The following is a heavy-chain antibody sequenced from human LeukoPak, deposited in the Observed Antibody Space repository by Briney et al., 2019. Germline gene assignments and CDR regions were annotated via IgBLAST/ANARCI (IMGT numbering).Heavy chain of an antibody. V-gene: IGHV1-69*05. CDR3: ARDKAYYYDSSGYSDY. CDR2: IIPIFGTA. J-gene: IGHJ4*02. CDR1: GGTFTTFA. D-gene: IGHD3-22*01. Sequence: VASVRSSSKPSGGTFTTFAITWGGRAPGHGLKWLGRIIPIFGTANSAQKFQGRVTITTDESTSTAYMELSSLRSEDTAVYYCARDKAYYYDSSGYSDYWGQGTLVTVSS.